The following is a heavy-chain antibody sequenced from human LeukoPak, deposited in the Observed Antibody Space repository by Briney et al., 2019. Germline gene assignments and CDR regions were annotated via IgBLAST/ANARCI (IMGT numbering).Heavy chain of an antibody. V-gene: IGHV3-30*18. Sequence: GGSLRLSCAASGFTFSSYGMHWVRQAPGKGLEWVAVISYDGSNKYYADSVKGRFTISRDNSKNTLYLQMNSLRAEDTAVYYCAKDAEKLRDDSSGYYPDYWGQGTLVTVSS. J-gene: IGHJ4*02. D-gene: IGHD3-22*01. CDR1: GFTFSSYG. CDR3: AKDAEKLRDDSSGYYPDY. CDR2: ISYDGSNK.